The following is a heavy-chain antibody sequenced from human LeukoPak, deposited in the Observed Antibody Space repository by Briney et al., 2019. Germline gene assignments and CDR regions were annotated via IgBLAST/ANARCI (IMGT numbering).Heavy chain of an antibody. V-gene: IGHV1-58*02. Sequence: SVKVSCKASGFTFTSSAMQWVRQARGQRLEWIGWIVVGSGNTNYAQKFQERVTITRDMSTSTAYMELSSLRSEDTAVYYCARAPPIIPSAIGAFDIWGQGTMVTVSS. CDR1: GFTFTSSA. D-gene: IGHD2-2*01. CDR2: IVVGSGNT. CDR3: ARAPPIIPSAIGAFDI. J-gene: IGHJ3*02.